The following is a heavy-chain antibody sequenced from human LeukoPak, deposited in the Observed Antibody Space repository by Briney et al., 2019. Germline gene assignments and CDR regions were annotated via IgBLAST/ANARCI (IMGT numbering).Heavy chain of an antibody. CDR3: WRAFVVFDAFDI. J-gene: IGHJ3*02. V-gene: IGHV3-21*01. D-gene: IGHD2-21*01. CDR1: GFTFSSYS. CDR2: IISSSYI. Sequence: GGSLTLYCAASGFTFSSYSMNWVRQAPGKGLEWGSSIISSSYIYYADSLKGRFTISRDNAKNSLYLQMNSLREEDTVVYYLWRAFVVFDAFDIWGQGTMVTVSS.